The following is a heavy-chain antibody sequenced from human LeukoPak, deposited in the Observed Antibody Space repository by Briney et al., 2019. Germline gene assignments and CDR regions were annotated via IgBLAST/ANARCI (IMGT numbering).Heavy chain of an antibody. V-gene: IGHV3-30*04. CDR3: ARDYGDYYYYYGMDV. J-gene: IGHJ6*04. Sequence: GRSLRLSCAASGFTFSSYAMHWVRQAPGKGLEWVAVISYDGSNKYYADSVKGRFTISRDNSKNTLYLQMNSLRAEDTAVYYCARDYGDYYYYYGMDVWGEGTTVTVSS. CDR1: GFTFSSYA. D-gene: IGHD4-17*01. CDR2: ISYDGSNK.